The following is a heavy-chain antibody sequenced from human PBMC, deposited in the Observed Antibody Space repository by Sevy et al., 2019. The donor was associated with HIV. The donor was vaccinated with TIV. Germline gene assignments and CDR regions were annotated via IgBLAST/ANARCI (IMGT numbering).Heavy chain of an antibody. CDR3: VSVGLYCSGGSCQIDF. CDR1: GGSISSYY. V-gene: IGHV4-59*01. J-gene: IGHJ4*02. D-gene: IGHD2-15*01. CDR2: IYYSGST. Sequence: SETLSLTCTVSGGSISSYYWSWIRQPPGKGLEWIGYIYYSGSTNYNPSLKSRVTISVDTSKNQFSLKLSSVTAADTAVYYCVSVGLYCSGGSCQIDFWGQGTLVTVSS.